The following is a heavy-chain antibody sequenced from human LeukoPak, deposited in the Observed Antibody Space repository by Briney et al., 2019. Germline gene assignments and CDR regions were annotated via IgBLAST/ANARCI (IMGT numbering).Heavy chain of an antibody. D-gene: IGHD3-3*01. CDR3: ARTIFGVVTRYFDY. Sequence: PGGSLRLSCAASGFTFSSYSMNWVRQAPGKGLEWVSYISSSSSTIYYADSVKGRFTISRDNAKNSLYLQMNSLRAEDTAVYYCARTIFGVVTRYFDYWGQGTLVTVSS. V-gene: IGHV3-48*01. CDR1: GFTFSSYS. J-gene: IGHJ4*02. CDR2: ISSSSSTI.